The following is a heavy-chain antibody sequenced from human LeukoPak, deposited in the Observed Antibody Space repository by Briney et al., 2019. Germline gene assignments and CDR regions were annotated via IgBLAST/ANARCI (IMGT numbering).Heavy chain of an antibody. CDR3: ARVPPRDFWSGYLGGPPENYYYYMDV. CDR1: GYTLNRHG. Sequence: ASVKVSCKASGYTLNRHGISWVRQAPGQGLEWMGWINTYNGKTNYPQKLQGRDTMTADTSTSTAYMELRSLRSDDTAVYYCARVPPRDFWSGYLGGPPENYYYYMDVWGKGTTVTVSS. J-gene: IGHJ6*03. V-gene: IGHV1-18*01. CDR2: INTYNGKT. D-gene: IGHD3-3*01.